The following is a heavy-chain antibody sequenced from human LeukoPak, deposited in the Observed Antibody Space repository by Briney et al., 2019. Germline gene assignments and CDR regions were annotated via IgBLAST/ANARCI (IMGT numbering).Heavy chain of an antibody. J-gene: IGHJ4*02. V-gene: IGHV3-7*01. CDR1: GFTFNKSW. CDR3: AIWTSGNY. Sequence: GGSLRLSCVVSGFTFNKSWMNWVRQAPGKGLQWVANMDPSGGQKRYVDSVRGRFTISKDSPGTSLYLDMHSLRAEDTAIYYCAIWTSGNYWGQGTLVTVSS. CDR2: MDPSGGQK. D-gene: IGHD3/OR15-3a*01.